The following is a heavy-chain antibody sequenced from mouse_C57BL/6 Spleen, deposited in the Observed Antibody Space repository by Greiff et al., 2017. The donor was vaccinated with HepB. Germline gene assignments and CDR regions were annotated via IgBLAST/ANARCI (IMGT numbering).Heavy chain of an antibody. Sequence: VQLQQSGPELVKPGASVKISCKASGYSFTGHYIHWVKQSPEKSLEWIGEINPSTGGTTYNQKFKAKATLTVDKSSSTAYMQLKSLTSEDSAVYYCARGGGNFDDWGQGTTLTVSS. CDR3: ARGGGNFDD. CDR1: GYSFTGHY. V-gene: IGHV1-42*01. J-gene: IGHJ2*01. CDR2: INPSTGGT.